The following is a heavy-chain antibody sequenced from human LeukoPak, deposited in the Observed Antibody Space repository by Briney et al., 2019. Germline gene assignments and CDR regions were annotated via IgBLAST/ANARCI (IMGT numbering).Heavy chain of an antibody. CDR1: GGSISSSSYY. CDR2: IYYSGST. V-gene: IGHV4-39*01. CDR3: ARHGDYYGSGSRY. D-gene: IGHD3-10*01. J-gene: IGHJ4*02. Sequence: SETLSLTCTVSGGSISSSSYYWGWIRQPPGKGLEWIGSIYYSGSTYYNPSLKSRVTISVDTSKNQSSLKLSSVTAADTAVYYCARHGDYYGSGSRYWGQGTLVTVSS.